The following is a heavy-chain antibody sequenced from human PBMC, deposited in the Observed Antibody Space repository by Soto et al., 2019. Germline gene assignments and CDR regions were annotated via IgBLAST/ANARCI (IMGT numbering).Heavy chain of an antibody. CDR2: VSYDGNHK. CDR3: AKDGGQQLVLNYGMDV. J-gene: IGHJ6*02. D-gene: IGHD6-13*01. V-gene: IGHV3-30*18. CDR1: GFTFRSFG. Sequence: QVPLVESGGGVIQPGTSLSLSCVSSGFTFRSFGMYWVRQAPGKGLEWVAVVSYDGNHKYYADSGKGRFTVSRDNAKNMLYMQMDSLRGADTAVYYCAKDGGQQLVLNYGMDVWGQGTTVTVSS.